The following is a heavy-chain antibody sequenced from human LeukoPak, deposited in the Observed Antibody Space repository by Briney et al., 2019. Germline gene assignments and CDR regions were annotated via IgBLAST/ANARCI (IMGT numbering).Heavy chain of an antibody. V-gene: IGHV3-23*01. CDR3: FCFSYYYDSSGSRFFDY. CDR2: ISGSGGST. CDR1: GFTFSSYG. D-gene: IGHD3-22*01. J-gene: IGHJ4*02. Sequence: GGSLRLSCAASGFTFSSYGMHWVRQAPGKGLEWVSAISGSGGSTYYADSVKGRFTISRDNSKNTLYLQMNSLRAEDTAVYYCFCFSYYYDSSGSRFFDYWGQGTLVTVSS.